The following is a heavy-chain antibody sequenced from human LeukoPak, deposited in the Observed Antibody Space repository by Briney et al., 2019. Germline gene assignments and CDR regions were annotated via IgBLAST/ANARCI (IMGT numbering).Heavy chain of an antibody. CDR2: ISGCGGST. J-gene: IGHJ3*02. CDR1: GFTFSSYA. CDR3: AKDRGVRGVIGAFDI. D-gene: IGHD3-10*01. Sequence: GGSLRLSCAASGFTFSSYAMSWVRQAPGKGLEWFSAISGCGGSTYYADSGKARFTISRDNSKNTLYLQMNSLRAEDTAVYYCAKDRGVRGVIGAFDIWGQGTMVTVSS. V-gene: IGHV3-23*01.